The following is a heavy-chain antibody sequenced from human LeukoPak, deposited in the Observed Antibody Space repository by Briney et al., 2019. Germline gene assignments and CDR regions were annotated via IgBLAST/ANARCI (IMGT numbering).Heavy chain of an antibody. CDR3: ARAPGWELLFSDY. CDR2: VKQDGSEK. J-gene: IGHJ4*02. V-gene: IGHV3-7*01. Sequence: GGSLRLSCAASGFTFSSYWMSWVRQAPGKGLEWVANVKQDGSEKYYVDSVKGRFTISRDNAKNSLYLQMNSLRAEDTAVYYCARAPGWELLFSDYWGQGTLATVSS. D-gene: IGHD1-26*01. CDR1: GFTFSSYW.